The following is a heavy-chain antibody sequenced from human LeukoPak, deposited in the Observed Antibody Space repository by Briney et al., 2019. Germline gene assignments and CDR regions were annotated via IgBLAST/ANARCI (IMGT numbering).Heavy chain of an antibody. V-gene: IGHV1-46*01. J-gene: IGHJ4*02. CDR2: INPSGGST. CDR3: ASSRGSGSTLDY. Sequence: ASVKVSCKASGYTFTSYYMHWVRQAPGQGLEWMGIINPSGGSTTYAQKFQGRVTITADKSTSTAYMELSSLRSEDTAVYYCASSRGSGSTLDYWGQGTLVTVSS. D-gene: IGHD3-10*01. CDR1: GYTFTSYY.